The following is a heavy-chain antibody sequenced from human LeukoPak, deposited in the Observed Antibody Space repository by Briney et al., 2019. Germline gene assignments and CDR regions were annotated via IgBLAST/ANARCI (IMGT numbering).Heavy chain of an antibody. V-gene: IGHV1-8*03. CDR3: ASGRWLQWDAFDI. Sequence: GASVKVSCKASGYTFTSYDINWVRQATGQGLEWMGWMNPNSGNTGYAQKFQGRVTITRNTSISTAYMELSSLRSEDTAVYYCASGRWLQWDAFDIWGQGTMVTVSS. J-gene: IGHJ3*02. D-gene: IGHD5-24*01. CDR2: MNPNSGNT. CDR1: GYTFTSYD.